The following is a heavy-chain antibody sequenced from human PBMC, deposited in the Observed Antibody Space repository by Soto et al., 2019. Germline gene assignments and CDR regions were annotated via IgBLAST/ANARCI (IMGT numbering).Heavy chain of an antibody. D-gene: IGHD3-3*01. J-gene: IGHJ6*02. Sequence: GGSLRLSCAASEFTFSSYGMHWVRQAPGKGLEWVAVISYDGSNKYYADSVKGRFTISRDNSKNTLYLQMNSLRAEDTAVYYCAKDCGGGYYDFWSGYYFPKYYYYYYGMDVWGQGTTVTVS. V-gene: IGHV3-30*18. CDR2: ISYDGSNK. CDR3: AKDCGGGYYDFWSGYYFPKYYYYYYGMDV. CDR1: EFTFSSYG.